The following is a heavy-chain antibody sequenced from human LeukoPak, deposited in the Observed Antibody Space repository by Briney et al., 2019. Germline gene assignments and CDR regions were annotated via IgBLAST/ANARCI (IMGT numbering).Heavy chain of an antibody. Sequence: GGSLRLSCAASGFTLSSYGMHWVRQAPGKGLEWVAVISYDGSNKYYADSVKGRFTISRDNSKNTLYLQMNSLRAEDTAVYYCAKDGGSYSFDYWGQGTLVTVSS. CDR1: GFTLSSYG. J-gene: IGHJ4*02. D-gene: IGHD1-26*01. V-gene: IGHV3-30*18. CDR3: AKDGGSYSFDY. CDR2: ISYDGSNK.